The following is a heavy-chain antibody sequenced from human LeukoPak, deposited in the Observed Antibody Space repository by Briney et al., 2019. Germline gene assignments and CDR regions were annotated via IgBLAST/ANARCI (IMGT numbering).Heavy chain of an antibody. J-gene: IGHJ3*02. CDR3: ARGDQWLVFGAIDI. V-gene: IGHV3-30*04. CDR1: GFTFSSYA. D-gene: IGHD6-19*01. Sequence: GRSLRLSCAASGFTFSSYAMHWVRQAPAPGLEWVAVISYDGSNKYYADSVKGRFTTSKDNSKNTLYLQMNSLRAEDSAVYYWARGDQWLVFGAIDIWGKGTMVTVSS. CDR2: ISYDGSNK.